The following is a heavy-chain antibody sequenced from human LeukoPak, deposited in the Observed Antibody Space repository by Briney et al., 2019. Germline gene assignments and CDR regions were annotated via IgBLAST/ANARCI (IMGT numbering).Heavy chain of an antibody. CDR1: GFTFSSYG. J-gene: IGHJ5*02. D-gene: IGHD1-7*01. CDR2: IRYDGSIK. Sequence: GGSLRLSCAASGFTFSSYGLHWVRQAPGKGLEWVAFIRYDGSIKYYADSVKGRFTISRDNSKNTLYLHMHSLRAEDTAVYYCAKPVQRGVYNWNYLGWFDPWGLGTLVTVSS. CDR3: AKPVQRGVYNWNYLGWFDP. V-gene: IGHV3-30*02.